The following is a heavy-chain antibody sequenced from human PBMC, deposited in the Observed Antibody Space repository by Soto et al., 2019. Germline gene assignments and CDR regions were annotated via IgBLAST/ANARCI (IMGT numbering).Heavy chain of an antibody. J-gene: IGHJ3*01. CDR2: ISGSDFIT. CDR3: ARESINMIVVVMTK. V-gene: IGHV3-23*01. CDR1: VFTFITYS. D-gene: IGHD3-22*01. Sequence: PVVSLILSCTSSVFTFITYSISLFLQAPVNWLEWVSAISGSDFITYYADSVKGRFTISRDNSKNTLYLQMNSLRAEDTSLYYCARESINMIVVVMTKWGKGKMVTVSS.